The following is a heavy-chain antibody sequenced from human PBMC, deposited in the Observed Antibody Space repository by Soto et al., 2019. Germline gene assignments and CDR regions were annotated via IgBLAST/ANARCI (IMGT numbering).Heavy chain of an antibody. D-gene: IGHD4-17*01. CDR1: GYTFTNCG. Sequence: SVKVLTRTSGYTFTNCGINWVRQAPGQGLEWMGWISAYNGNTYYAQKLQGRVTRTADTSTSTAYMELRSLRSGDTAVYYWARDRSITAYGDYVNWFDPWGQGTLVTVSS. J-gene: IGHJ5*02. V-gene: IGHV1-18*04. CDR2: ISAYNGNT. CDR3: ARDRSITAYGDYVNWFDP.